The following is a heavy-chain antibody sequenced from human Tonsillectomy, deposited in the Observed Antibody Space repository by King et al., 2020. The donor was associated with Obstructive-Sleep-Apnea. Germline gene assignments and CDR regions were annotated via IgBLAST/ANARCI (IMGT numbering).Heavy chain of an antibody. CDR2: IYYSGST. CDR3: VRCGGRPYYFDY. D-gene: IGHD2-21*01. V-gene: IGHV4-30-4*07. J-gene: IGHJ4*02. CDR1: GGSVSSGGYS. Sequence: VQLQESGPGLVKPSQTLSLTCAVSGGSVSSGGYSWSWIRQPPGRGLEWIGYIYYSGSTYYNPSLKSRVTMSVDTSKNQFSLKLSSVTAADTAVYFCVRCGGRPYYFDYWGQGTLVTVSS.